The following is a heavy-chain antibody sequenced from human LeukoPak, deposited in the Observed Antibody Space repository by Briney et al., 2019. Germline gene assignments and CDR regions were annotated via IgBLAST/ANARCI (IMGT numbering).Heavy chain of an antibody. V-gene: IGHV1-8*01. CDR1: GYTFTIYD. CDR2: MNPNSGNT. J-gene: IGHJ4*02. D-gene: IGHD3-10*01. CDR3: ARDLFAFGELFNY. Sequence: ASVKVSCKASGYTFTIYDINWVRQATGQGLEWMGWMNPNSGNTGYAQKFQGRVTMTRNTPISTAYMELRSLRSDDTAVYYCARDLFAFGELFNYWGQGTLVTVSS.